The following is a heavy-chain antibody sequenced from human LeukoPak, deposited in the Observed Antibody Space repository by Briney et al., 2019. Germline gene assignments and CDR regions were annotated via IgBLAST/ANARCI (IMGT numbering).Heavy chain of an antibody. D-gene: IGHD2-15*01. CDR2: IKQDGSEK. CDR1: GFTFSSYW. Sequence: GGSLRLSCAASGFTFSSYWMSWVRQAPGKGLEWVANIKQDGSEKYYVDSVKGRFTISRDNAKNSLYLQMNSLRAEDTAVYYCARDLGGWAADFDYWGQGTLVTVSS. J-gene: IGHJ4*02. CDR3: ARDLGGWAADFDY. V-gene: IGHV3-7*01.